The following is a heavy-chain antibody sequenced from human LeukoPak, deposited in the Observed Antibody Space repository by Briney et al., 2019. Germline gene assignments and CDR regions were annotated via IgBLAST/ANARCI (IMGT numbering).Heavy chain of an antibody. CDR2: IRSKAYGGTA. V-gene: IGHV3-49*03. CDR1: GFTFGDYA. J-gene: IGHJ4*02. Sequence: PGRSLRLSCTASGFTFGDYAMSWFRQTPGKGLGWVGFIRSKAYGGTAEYAASVKGRFTISRDDSKSIAYLQMNSLKTEDTAVYYWTRRADYGDYWGQGTLVTVSS. CDR3: TRRADYGDY.